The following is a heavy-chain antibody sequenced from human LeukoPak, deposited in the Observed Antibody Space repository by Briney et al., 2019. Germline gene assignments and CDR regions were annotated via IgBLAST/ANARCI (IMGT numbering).Heavy chain of an antibody. Sequence: SVKVSCKTSRGTFSNYGIYWMRQAPGQGLEWMGGINPIFGTANYAQKFQDRVTINADESTSTAYMELSSLRSEDTAVYFCAREDLQHFDYWGQGTLVTVSS. CDR1: RGTFSNYG. CDR2: INPIFGTA. J-gene: IGHJ4*02. V-gene: IGHV1-69*01. CDR3: AREDLQHFDY. D-gene: IGHD1-1*01.